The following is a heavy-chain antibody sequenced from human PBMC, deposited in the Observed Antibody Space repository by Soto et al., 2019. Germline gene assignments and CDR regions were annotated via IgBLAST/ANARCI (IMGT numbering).Heavy chain of an antibody. V-gene: IGHV1-3*01. D-gene: IGHD1-1*01. CDR2: INGGNGHT. CDR3: ARGKGMEENYYYYGMDV. J-gene: IGHJ6*02. Sequence: SAQVSFRTSWYTFITYALYWARQGTGQGLERMGWINGGNGHTRYSQKIKDRVTISRDTPASTAYMELSGLRSEDTAVYYCARGKGMEENYYYYGMDVWGQGTTVTVSS. CDR1: WYTFITYA.